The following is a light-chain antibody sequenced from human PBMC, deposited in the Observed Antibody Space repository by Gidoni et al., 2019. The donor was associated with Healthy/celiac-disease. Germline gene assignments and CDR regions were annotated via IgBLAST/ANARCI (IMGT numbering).Light chain of an antibody. CDR2: WAS. CDR1: QSVLYSSNNKNY. V-gene: IGKV4-1*01. CDR3: QQYSSTPPG. J-gene: IGKJ5*01. Sequence: DIVMTQSPDSLAVSLGERATINCKSSQSVLYSSNNKNYLAWYQQKPGQPPKLLIYWASTRESGVPDRFSGSGPGTDFTLSISSLQAEDVAVYYCQQYSSTPPGFGQGTRLEIK.